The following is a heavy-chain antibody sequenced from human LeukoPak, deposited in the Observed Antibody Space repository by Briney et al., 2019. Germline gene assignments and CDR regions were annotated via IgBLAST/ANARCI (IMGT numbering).Heavy chain of an antibody. Sequence: GGSLRLSCEASGFTFSSYSMNWVRQAPGKGLEWVSYISSSSSTIYYADSVKGRFTISRDNAKNSLYLQMNSLRAEDTAVYYCARDRYCSSTSCYADFDYWGQGTLVTVSS. CDR2: ISSSSSTI. D-gene: IGHD2-2*01. J-gene: IGHJ4*02. V-gene: IGHV3-48*04. CDR3: ARDRYCSSTSCYADFDY. CDR1: GFTFSSYS.